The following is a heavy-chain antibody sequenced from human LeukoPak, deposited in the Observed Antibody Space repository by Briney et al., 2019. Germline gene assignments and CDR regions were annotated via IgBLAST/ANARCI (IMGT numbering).Heavy chain of an antibody. Sequence: PGGSLRLSCAASGFTFSSYWMSWVRQAPGKGLEWVANIKQDGSEKYYVDSVKGRFTISRDNAKNSLYLQMNSLRAEDTAVYYCARAKRETHCGGDCRMPSRYYYYMDVWGKGTTVTVSS. CDR2: IKQDGSEK. D-gene: IGHD2-21*01. CDR3: ARAKRETHCGGDCRMPSRYYYYMDV. CDR1: GFTFSSYW. V-gene: IGHV3-7*01. J-gene: IGHJ6*03.